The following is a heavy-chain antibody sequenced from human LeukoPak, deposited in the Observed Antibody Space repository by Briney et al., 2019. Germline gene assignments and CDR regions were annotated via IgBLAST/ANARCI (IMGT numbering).Heavy chain of an antibody. Sequence: PSETLSLTCAVYGGSFSGYYWSWIRQPPGKGLEWIGEINHSGSTNYNPSLKSRVTISVDTSKNQFSLKLSSVTAADTAVYYCARAMRYCSSTSCYRRAFDIWGQGTMVTVSS. CDR1: GGSFSGYY. CDR3: ARAMRYCSSTSCYRRAFDI. V-gene: IGHV4-34*01. CDR2: INHSGST. J-gene: IGHJ3*02. D-gene: IGHD2-2*02.